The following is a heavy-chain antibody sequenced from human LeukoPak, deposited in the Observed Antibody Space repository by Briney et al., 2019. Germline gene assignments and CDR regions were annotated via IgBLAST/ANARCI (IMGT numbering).Heavy chain of an antibody. Sequence: KPSETLSLTCTVSGGSLNDYYWSWIRQPPGKGLEWIGYIYYNGSTNYNPSLKSRVTISVDTSKNQFSLKLSSVTAADTAVYYCARDSPYYDILTGYYPPGWFDPWGQGTLVTVSS. CDR3: ARDSPYYDILTGYYPPGWFDP. CDR2: IYYNGST. D-gene: IGHD3-9*01. CDR1: GGSLNDYY. J-gene: IGHJ5*02. V-gene: IGHV4-59*12.